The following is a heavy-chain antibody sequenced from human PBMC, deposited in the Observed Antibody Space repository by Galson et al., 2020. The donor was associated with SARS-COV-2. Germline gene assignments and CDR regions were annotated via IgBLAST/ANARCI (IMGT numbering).Heavy chain of an antibody. CDR1: GYTLTELS. V-gene: IGHV1-24*01. CDR2: FDPEDGET. CDR3: ATTTALGSDNWFDP. D-gene: IGHD2-21*02. Sequence: ASVKVSCKVSGYTLTELSMHWVRQAPGKGLEWMGGFDPEDGETIYAQKFQGRVTMTEDTSTDTAYMELSSLRSEDTAVYYCATTTALGSDNWFDPWGQGTLVTVSS. J-gene: IGHJ5*02.